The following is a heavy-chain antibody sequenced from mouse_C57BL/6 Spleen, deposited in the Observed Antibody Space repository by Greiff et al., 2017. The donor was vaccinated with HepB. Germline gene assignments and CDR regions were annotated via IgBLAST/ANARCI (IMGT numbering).Heavy chain of an antibody. J-gene: IGHJ3*01. CDR3: TRYGDSWFAY. Sequence: VQLQQSGAELVRPGASVTLSCKASGYTFTDYEMHWVKQTPVHGLEWIGAIDPETGGTAYNQKFKGKAILTADKSSSTAYMEIRSLTSEDSAVYYCTRYGDSWFAYWGQGTLVTVSA. V-gene: IGHV1-15*01. CDR2: IDPETGGT. CDR1: GYTFTDYE. D-gene: IGHD1-1*02.